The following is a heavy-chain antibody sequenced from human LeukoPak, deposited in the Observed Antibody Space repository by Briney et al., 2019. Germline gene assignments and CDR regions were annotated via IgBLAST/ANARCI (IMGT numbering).Heavy chain of an antibody. CDR1: GYTLTGYY. J-gene: IGHJ4*02. CDR3: ARDNDLRPIVGATTFPNEFDY. Sequence: GASVKVSCKPSGYTLTGYYLHWVRQAPGQGLEWMGRINLSTGGTNYAQNFQGRVTMTRDASISTAYMEMSRLTSDDTAVYYCARDNDLRPIVGATTFPNEFDYWGQGTLVTVSS. CDR2: INLSTGGT. V-gene: IGHV1-2*06. D-gene: IGHD1-26*01.